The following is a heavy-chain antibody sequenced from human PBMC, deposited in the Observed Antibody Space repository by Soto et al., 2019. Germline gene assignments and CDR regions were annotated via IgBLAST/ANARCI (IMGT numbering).Heavy chain of an antibody. V-gene: IGHV2-5*02. D-gene: IGHD3-3*01. Sequence: QINLIESGPTLVKPTQTLTLTCTFSGFSLSTSGAAVGWVRQPPGRALEWLALIYWDGDKRYNASLGNRLTITKDTSMNHVVLTLTNVAPADTATYYCAHRATMTIFGLIIDTGIWFDPWGQGTRVIVSS. CDR2: IYWDGDK. CDR1: GFSLSTSGAA. J-gene: IGHJ5*02. CDR3: AHRATMTIFGLIIDTGIWFDP.